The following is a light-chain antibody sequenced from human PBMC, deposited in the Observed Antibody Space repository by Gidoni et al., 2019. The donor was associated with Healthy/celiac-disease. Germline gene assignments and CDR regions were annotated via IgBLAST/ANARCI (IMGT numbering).Light chain of an antibody. V-gene: IGKV3-20*01. CDR2: GAS. Sequence: EIVLSPSPGTLSLSPGERATLSCRASQSVSSSYLAWYQQKPGQAPRHLIYGASSRATGITDRFSGSGSGTDFTLTISRLEPEDFAVYYCQQYGSSRLTFGGGTKVEIK. CDR1: QSVSSSY. CDR3: QQYGSSRLT. J-gene: IGKJ4*01.